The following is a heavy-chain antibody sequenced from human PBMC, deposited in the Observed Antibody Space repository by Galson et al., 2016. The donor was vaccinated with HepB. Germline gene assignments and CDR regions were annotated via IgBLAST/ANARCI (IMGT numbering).Heavy chain of an antibody. CDR2: INHGGST. CDR1: GGSFSGYY. Sequence: ETLSLTCDVSGGSFSGYYWHWTRQPPGKGLEWIGEINHGGSTNYNPSLKSRVAISADTSKHQFSLKVLSVTAADTAVYYCARGIFWYFDLWGRGTLVTVSS. J-gene: IGHJ2*01. CDR3: ARGIFWYFDL. V-gene: IGHV4-34*01.